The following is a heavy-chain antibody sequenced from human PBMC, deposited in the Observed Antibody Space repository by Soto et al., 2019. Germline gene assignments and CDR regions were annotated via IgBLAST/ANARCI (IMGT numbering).Heavy chain of an antibody. CDR1: GYTLTELY. CDR3: ATGSLLWFGELFYYYYYMDV. J-gene: IGHJ6*03. D-gene: IGHD3-10*01. Sequence: ASVKVSCKVSGYTLTELYMHWVRQAPGKGLEWMGGFDPEDGETIYAQKFQGRVTMTEDTSTDTAYMELSSLRSEDTAVYYCATGSLLWFGELFYYYYYMDVWGKGTTVTVSS. V-gene: IGHV1-24*01. CDR2: FDPEDGET.